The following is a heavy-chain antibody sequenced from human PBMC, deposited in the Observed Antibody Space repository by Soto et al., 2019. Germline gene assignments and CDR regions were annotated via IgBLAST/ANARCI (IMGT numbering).Heavy chain of an antibody. Sequence: EVQLLESGGGLVQPGGSLRLSCAASGFTLSIYAMTWVRQAPGKGLEWVSSINTNGGSTFYADSVKGRFTISRDHSENTVYLQMNSLRVEDTAIYYCVKDPRVGASAAEYFQHWGQGTLVSVSS. CDR3: VKDPRVGASAAEYFQH. V-gene: IGHV3-23*01. J-gene: IGHJ1*01. CDR1: GFTLSIYA. CDR2: INTNGGST. D-gene: IGHD1-26*01.